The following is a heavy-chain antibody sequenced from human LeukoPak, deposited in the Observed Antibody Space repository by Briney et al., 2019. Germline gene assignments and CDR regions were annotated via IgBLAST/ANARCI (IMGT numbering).Heavy chain of an antibody. V-gene: IGHV3-23*01. J-gene: IGHJ4*02. CDR3: ANQGYYDSSGYYHASPFDY. D-gene: IGHD3-22*01. CDR2: ISGSGGST. Sequence: PGGSLRLSCAASGFTFSSYAMSWVRQAPGKGLEWVSAISGSGGSTYYADSVKGRFTISRDNSKNTLYLQMNGLRAEDTAVYYCANQGYYDSSGYYHASPFDYWGQGTLVTVSS. CDR1: GFTFSSYA.